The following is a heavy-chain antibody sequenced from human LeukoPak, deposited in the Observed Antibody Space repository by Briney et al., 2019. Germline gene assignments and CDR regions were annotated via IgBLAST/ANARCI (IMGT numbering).Heavy chain of an antibody. CDR2: IYYTWNT. CDR1: GGPISGTTYY. D-gene: IGHD3-3*01. CDR3: ARVTTIFGVVTDY. J-gene: IGHJ4*02. V-gene: IGHV4-39*07. Sequence: PSETLSLTCSVSGGPISGTTYYWGWARQPPGKGLEWIGAIYYTWNTYYNPSLKSRATMSLDTSRNQFSLKLSSVTAADTAVYYCARVTTIFGVVTDYWGQGTLVTVSS.